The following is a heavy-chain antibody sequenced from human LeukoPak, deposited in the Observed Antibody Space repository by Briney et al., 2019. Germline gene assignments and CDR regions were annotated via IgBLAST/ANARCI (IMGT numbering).Heavy chain of an antibody. CDR3: VKASSGWYGHFDY. J-gene: IGHJ4*02. CDR2: ITGNGGST. D-gene: IGHD6-19*01. CDR1: GFTFSNYA. V-gene: IGHV3-23*01. Sequence: GGSLRLSCAASGFTFSNYAMNWVRQAPGNGLEWVSGITGNGGSTYSADSVKGRFTISRDNSKNTLYLQMNSLRVEDTAVYYCVKASSGWYGHFDYWGQGTLVTVSS.